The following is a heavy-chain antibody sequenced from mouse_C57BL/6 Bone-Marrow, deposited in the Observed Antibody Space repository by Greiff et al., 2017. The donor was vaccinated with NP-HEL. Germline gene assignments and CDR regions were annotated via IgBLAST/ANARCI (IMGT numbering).Heavy chain of an antibody. CDR2: IFPGSGST. CDR3: ARRGYGSIDAMDY. V-gene: IGHV1-75*01. CDR1: GYTFTDYY. J-gene: IGHJ4*01. Sequence: VQLQQSGPELVKPGASVKISCKASGYTFTDYYINWVKQRPGQGLEWIGWIFPGSGSTYYNEKFKGKATLTVDKSSSTAYMLLSSLTSEDSAVYFCARRGYGSIDAMDYWGQGTSVTVSS. D-gene: IGHD1-1*01.